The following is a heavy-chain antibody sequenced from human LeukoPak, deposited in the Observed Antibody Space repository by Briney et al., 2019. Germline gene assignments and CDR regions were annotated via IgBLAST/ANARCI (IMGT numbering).Heavy chain of an antibody. CDR3: AKHGSGSYYNGLNFDY. D-gene: IGHD3-10*01. CDR1: GFTFSSYG. V-gene: IGHV3-30*18. J-gene: IGHJ4*02. Sequence: GGSLRLSCAASGFTFSSYGMHWVRQAPGKGLEWVAGISYDGSNKYYADSVKGRFTISRDNSKNTLYLQMNSLRAEDTAVYYCAKHGSGSYYNGLNFDYWGQGTLVTVSS. CDR2: ISYDGSNK.